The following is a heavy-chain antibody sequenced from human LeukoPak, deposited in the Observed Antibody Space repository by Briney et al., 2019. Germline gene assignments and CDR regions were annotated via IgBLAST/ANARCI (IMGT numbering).Heavy chain of an antibody. CDR3: ARDKYGGYPPRGYFDY. Sequence: PGGSLRLSCAASGFTFSSYAMHWVRQAPGKGLEWVAVISYDGSNKYYADSVKGRFTISRDNSKNTLYLQMNSLRAEDTAVYYCARDKYGGYPPRGYFDYWGQGTLVTVSS. CDR1: GFTFSSYA. J-gene: IGHJ4*02. V-gene: IGHV3-30*01. CDR2: ISYDGSNK. D-gene: IGHD4-17*01.